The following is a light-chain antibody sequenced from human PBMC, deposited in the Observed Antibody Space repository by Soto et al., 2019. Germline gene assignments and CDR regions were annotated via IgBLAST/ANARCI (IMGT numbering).Light chain of an antibody. J-gene: IGKJ3*01. Sequence: EIVMTQSPATLSVSPGERATLSCRASQSVSSKLAWYQQKPGQAPRLLIYGASTRATGIPARFSGSGSGTECSLTLSSLQSEDFAVYYCQQYNKWPPSFTFGPGTKVEI. CDR1: QSVSSK. CDR2: GAS. V-gene: IGKV3-15*01. CDR3: QQYNKWPPSFT.